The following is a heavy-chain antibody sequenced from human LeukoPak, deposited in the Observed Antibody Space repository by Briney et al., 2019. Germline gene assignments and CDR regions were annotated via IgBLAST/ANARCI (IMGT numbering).Heavy chain of an antibody. V-gene: IGHV4-34*01. J-gene: IGHJ4*02. Sequence: SETLSLTCAVYGGSFSGYYWTFIRQPPGKGPEWIGEINHSGSTNYNPSLKSRVTISVDTSRNEFSLRLNSVTAADTAVYYCATFRWGVGFEYWGQGTLVIVSS. D-gene: IGHD3-16*01. CDR3: ATFRWGVGFEY. CDR2: INHSGST. CDR1: GGSFSGYY.